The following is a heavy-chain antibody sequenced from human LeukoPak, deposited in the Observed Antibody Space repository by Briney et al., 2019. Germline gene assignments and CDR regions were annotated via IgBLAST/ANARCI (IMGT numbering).Heavy chain of an antibody. J-gene: IGHJ5*02. D-gene: IGHD3-3*01. CDR1: GYTFTDFD. CDR2: MSPNTGKT. V-gene: IGHV1-8*01. CDR3: ARSFVDFWSGYYRRDWFDP. Sequence: GASVKVSCKASGYTFTDFDINWVRRASGQGLEWMGRMSPNTGKTGYAQKFQGRVTITRDTSINTVYMDLYSLTSNDTAVYYCARSFVDFWSGYYRRDWFDPWGQGTLVTVSS.